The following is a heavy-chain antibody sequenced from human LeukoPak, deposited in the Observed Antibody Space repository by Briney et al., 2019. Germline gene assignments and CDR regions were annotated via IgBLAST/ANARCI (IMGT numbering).Heavy chain of an antibody. CDR3: ARHGATRSHFDY. V-gene: IGHV4-39*01. CDR2: IYYSGST. CDR1: GGSISSSSYY. Sequence: PSETLSLTCTVSGGSISSSSYYWGWIRQPPGKGLEWIGSIYYSGSTYYNPSLKSRVTISVDTSKNQFSLKLSSVTAADTAVYYCARHGATRSHFDYWGQGTLVTVSS. D-gene: IGHD1-26*01. J-gene: IGHJ4*02.